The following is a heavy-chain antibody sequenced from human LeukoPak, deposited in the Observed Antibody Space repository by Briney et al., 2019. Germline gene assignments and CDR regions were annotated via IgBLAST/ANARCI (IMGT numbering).Heavy chain of an antibody. V-gene: IGHV1-46*01. CDR2: INPSGGST. CDR1: GYTFTSYY. D-gene: IGHD6-19*01. CDR3: ARETAVAGISD. J-gene: IGHJ4*02. Sequence: ASVKVSCKASGYTFTSYYMHWVRQAPGQGLEWMGIINPSGGSTGYAQKFQGRVTMTRDTSTSTVYMELSSLRSEDTAVYYCARETAVAGISDWGQGTLVTVSS.